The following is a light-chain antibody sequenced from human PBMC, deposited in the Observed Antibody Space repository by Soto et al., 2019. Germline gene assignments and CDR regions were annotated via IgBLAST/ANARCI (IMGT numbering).Light chain of an antibody. CDR1: SSDVGGYNY. Sequence: QSVLTQAASVSGSPGQSITISCTGTSSDVGGYNYVSWYQQHPGKAPKLMIYEVSNRPSGVSNRFSGSKSGNTASLTISGLQAEDEADYGCSSYTSSSTLGFGTGTKVTVL. CDR2: EVS. V-gene: IGLV2-14*01. CDR3: SSYTSSSTLG. J-gene: IGLJ1*01.